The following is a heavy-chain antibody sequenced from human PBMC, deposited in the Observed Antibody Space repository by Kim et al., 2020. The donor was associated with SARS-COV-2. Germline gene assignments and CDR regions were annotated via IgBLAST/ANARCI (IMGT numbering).Heavy chain of an antibody. D-gene: IGHD2-15*01. CDR2: IYYNGNT. CDR3: ARDPRYCVNNNCPSIYASDI. J-gene: IGHJ3*02. V-gene: IGHV4-31*03. Sequence: SETLSLTCTVSGDSITNGGYYWSWIRQHPGKGLEWIGYIYYNGNTYYNPSLKIRVTISLDTSKNQFSLNLSSVTAADTAVYYCARDPRYCVNNNCPSIYASDIWGQGTLVTVSS. CDR1: GDSITNGGYY.